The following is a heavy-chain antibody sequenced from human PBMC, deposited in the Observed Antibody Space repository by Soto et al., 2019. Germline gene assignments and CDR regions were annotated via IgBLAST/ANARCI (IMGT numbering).Heavy chain of an antibody. Sequence: PGESLKISCKGSGYSFTSYWIGWVRQRPGKGLEWMGIIYPGDSDTRYSPSFQGQVTISADKSISTAYLQWSSLKASDTAMYYCARSLSLRHYYYYMDVWGKGTTVTVSS. V-gene: IGHV5-51*01. CDR1: GYSFTSYW. J-gene: IGHJ6*03. CDR3: ARSLSLRHYYYYMDV. D-gene: IGHD3-16*01. CDR2: IYPGDSDT.